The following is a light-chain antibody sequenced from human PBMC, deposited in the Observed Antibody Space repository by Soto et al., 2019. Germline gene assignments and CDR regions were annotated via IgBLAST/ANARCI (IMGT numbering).Light chain of an antibody. CDR3: QPFEKWPFT. CDR1: QSVSRN. Sequence: EIVMTQSPGTLSVSLGERVTLSCRASQSVSRNLAWYQQRPGQVPRLLFYAASTRATDVPGTFSGSGSGTEFILTISTLQSEDFAVYYCQPFEKWPFTFGQGTKLEIK. J-gene: IGKJ2*01. V-gene: IGKV3-15*01. CDR2: AAS.